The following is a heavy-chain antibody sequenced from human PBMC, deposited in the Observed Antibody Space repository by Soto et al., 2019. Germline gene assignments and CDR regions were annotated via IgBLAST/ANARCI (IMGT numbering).Heavy chain of an antibody. Sequence: PGGSLRLSCAASGFTFSNYGMHWVRQAPGKGLEWVAVISNDGSNKYYADSVKGRFTISRDNSKNTLYLQMNSLRAEDTAVYYCASQSSEWLLFASWGQGTLVTVSS. CDR3: ASQSSEWLLFAS. J-gene: IGHJ4*02. CDR1: GFTFSNYG. V-gene: IGHV3-30*03. CDR2: ISNDGSNK. D-gene: IGHD5-12*01.